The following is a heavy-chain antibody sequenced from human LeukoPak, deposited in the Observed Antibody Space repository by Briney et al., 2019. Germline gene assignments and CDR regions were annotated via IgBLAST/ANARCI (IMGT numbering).Heavy chain of an antibody. CDR2: INTNTGNP. CDR1: GYTFTSYA. Sequence: GASVKVSCKASGYTFTSYAMNWVRQAPGQGPEWMGWINTNTGNPTYAQGFTGRFVFSLDASVSTAYLQISSLKAEDTAVYYCARDNCGGDCYGYYYYGMDVWGQGTTVTVSS. V-gene: IGHV7-4-1*02. D-gene: IGHD2-21*02. CDR3: ARDNCGGDCYGYYYYGMDV. J-gene: IGHJ6*02.